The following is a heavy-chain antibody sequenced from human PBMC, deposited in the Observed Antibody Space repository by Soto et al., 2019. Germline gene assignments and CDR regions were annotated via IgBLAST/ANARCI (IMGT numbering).Heavy chain of an antibody. V-gene: IGHV4-39*01. CDR1: GGSIYRSGYY. Sequence: SETLSLTCTVSGGSIYRSGYYWGWIRQPPGRGLEWIGNIDYNGVTYSNPSLKSRVTISRDTSKNQLSLKLTSVTAADTALYYCGKVLVGATGHTDSDSWGPGTLVTVSS. D-gene: IGHD2-15*01. CDR3: GKVLVGATGHTDSDS. CDR2: IDYNGVT. J-gene: IGHJ4*02.